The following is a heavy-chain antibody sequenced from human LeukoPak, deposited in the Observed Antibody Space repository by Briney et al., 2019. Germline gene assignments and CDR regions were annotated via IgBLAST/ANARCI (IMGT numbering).Heavy chain of an antibody. J-gene: IGHJ4*02. CDR2: IYHSGST. D-gene: IGHD6-13*01. Sequence: PSETLSLTCTVSGGSISSYYWSWIRQPPGKGLEWIGEIYHSGSTNYNPSLKSRVTISVDKSKNQFSLKLSSVTAADTAVYYCARAEGIAAARGTYYFDYWGQGTLVTVSS. V-gene: IGHV4-59*12. CDR1: GGSISSYY. CDR3: ARAEGIAAARGTYYFDY.